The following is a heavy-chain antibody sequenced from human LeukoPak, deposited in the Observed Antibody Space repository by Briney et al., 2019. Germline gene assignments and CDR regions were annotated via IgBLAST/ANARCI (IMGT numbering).Heavy chain of an antibody. V-gene: IGHV4-59*01. CDR2: VYYSGST. J-gene: IGHJ6*02. Sequence: SETLSLTCTVSGGSISSYYWSWIRQPPGKGLEWIGYVYYSGSTNYNPSLKSRVTISVDTSKNQFSLKLSSVTAADTAVYYCARADFWSAQSTNGMDVWGQGTTVTVSS. CDR1: GGSISSYY. D-gene: IGHD3-3*01. CDR3: ARADFWSAQSTNGMDV.